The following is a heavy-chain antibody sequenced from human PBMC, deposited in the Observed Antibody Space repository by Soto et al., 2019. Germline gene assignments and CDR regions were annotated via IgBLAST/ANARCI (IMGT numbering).Heavy chain of an antibody. J-gene: IGHJ4*02. V-gene: IGHV3-30-3*01. D-gene: IGHD3-3*01. CDR3: ARDKRDLRFLEWSYYFDF. CDR1: GFTFSCYA. CDR2: ISYDGSNK. Sequence: GGSLRLSNAASGFTFSCYAMNWVRQAPGKGLELVAVISYDGSNKYYADSVKGRFTISRDNSKNTLYLQMNSLRAEVTAVYYCARDKRDLRFLEWSYYFDFWGQGT.